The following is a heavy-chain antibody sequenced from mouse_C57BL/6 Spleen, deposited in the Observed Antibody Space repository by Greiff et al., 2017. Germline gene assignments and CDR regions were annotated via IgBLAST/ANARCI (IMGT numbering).Heavy chain of an antibody. V-gene: IGHV1-63*01. CDR1: GYTFTNYW. CDR3: ARYYYGSSPDYFDY. D-gene: IGHD1-1*01. CDR2: IYPGGGYP. Sequence: VQLQQSGAELVRPGTSVKMSCKASGYTFTNYWIGWAKQRPGHGLEWIGDIYPGGGYPNYNEKFKGKATLTADKSSSTAYMQFSSLTSEDSAIYYCARYYYGSSPDYFDYWGQGTTLTVSS. J-gene: IGHJ2*01.